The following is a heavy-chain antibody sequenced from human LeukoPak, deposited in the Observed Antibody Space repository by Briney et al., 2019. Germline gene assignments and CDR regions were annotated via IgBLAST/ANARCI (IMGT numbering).Heavy chain of an antibody. D-gene: IGHD1-26*01. V-gene: IGHV3-30*18. CDR2: ISYDGSNK. CDR3: AKDSQKDVGAFDY. CDR1: GFTFSSYG. J-gene: IGHJ4*02. Sequence: PGGSLRLSCAASGFTFSSYGMHWVRQAPGKGLEWVAVISYDGSNKYYADSVKGRFTISRDNSKNTLYLQMNSLRAEDTAVYYCAKDSQKDVGAFDYWGQGTLVTVSS.